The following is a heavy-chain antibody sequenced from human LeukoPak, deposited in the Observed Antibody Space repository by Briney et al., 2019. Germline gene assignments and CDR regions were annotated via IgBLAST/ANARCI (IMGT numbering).Heavy chain of an antibody. CDR2: IHPNSGGT. D-gene: IGHD2-15*01. J-gene: IGHJ5*02. CDR1: GYTFTGYY. Sequence: ASVKVSCKASGYTFTGYYMHWVRQAPGQGGGWMGWIHPNSGGTNYAQKFQGRVTMTRDTSISTAYMELSRLRSDDTAVYYCARDIVVVVAASPYNWFDPWGQGTLVTVSS. V-gene: IGHV1-2*02. CDR3: ARDIVVVVAASPYNWFDP.